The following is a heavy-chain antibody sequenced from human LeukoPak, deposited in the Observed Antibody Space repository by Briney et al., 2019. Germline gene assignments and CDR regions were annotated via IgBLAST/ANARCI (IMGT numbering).Heavy chain of an antibody. V-gene: IGHV1-46*01. D-gene: IGHD6-19*01. CDR3: AADLWEQWLVYL. J-gene: IGHJ4*02. Sequence: ASVKVSCKASGYSFTSNYIHWVRQAPGQGLEWMGMIYPSDGSTSYAQKFQGRVTITRDMSTSTAYMELSSLRSEDTAVYYCAADLWEQWLVYLWGQGTLVTVSS. CDR1: GYSFTSNY. CDR2: IYPSDGST.